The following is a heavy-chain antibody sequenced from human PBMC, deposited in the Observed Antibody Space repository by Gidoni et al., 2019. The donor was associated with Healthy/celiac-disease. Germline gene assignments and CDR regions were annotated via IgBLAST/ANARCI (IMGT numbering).Heavy chain of an antibody. J-gene: IGHJ4*01. CDR3: ARARTYNDY. Sequence: QVQLVESGGGVVQPGRSLRLSCAASGFTFRSYGMHRVRQAPGKGLEWVAVISYDGSNTYYADSVKGRFTISRDNSKNTLYLQMNSLRAEDTAVYYCARARTYNDYWGQGTLVTVSS. V-gene: IGHV3-30*03. CDR1: GFTFRSYG. CDR2: ISYDGSNT. D-gene: IGHD1-1*01.